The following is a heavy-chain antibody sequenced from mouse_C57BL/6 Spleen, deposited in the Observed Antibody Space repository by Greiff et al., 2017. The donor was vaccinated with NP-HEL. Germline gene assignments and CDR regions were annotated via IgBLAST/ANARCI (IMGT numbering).Heavy chain of an antibody. V-gene: IGHV1-7*01. CDR2: INPSSGYT. CDR1: GYTFTSYW. Sequence: QVQLQQSGAELAKPGASVKLSCKASGYTFTSYWMHWVKQRPGQGLEWIGYINPSSGYTKYTQKFKDKATLTADKSSSTAYMQLSSLTYEDSAVYYCARNWEGWYFDVWGTGTTVTVSS. J-gene: IGHJ1*03. CDR3: ARNWEGWYFDV. D-gene: IGHD4-1*01.